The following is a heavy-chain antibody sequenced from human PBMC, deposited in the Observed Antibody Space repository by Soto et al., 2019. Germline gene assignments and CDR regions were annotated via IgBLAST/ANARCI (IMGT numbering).Heavy chain of an antibody. V-gene: IGHV3-30*18. CDR2: ISYDARNQ. CDR1: GFTFSSYG. CDR3: AKGDHYDSSTCAD. J-gene: IGHJ4*02. D-gene: IGHD3-22*01. Sequence: QVQLVESGGGVVQPGRSLRLSCAASGFTFSSYGMHWVRQAPGKGLEWVAVISYDARNQYYADSAKGRVTISRDNSRNILYLQINSLRPEDTAVYYCAKGDHYDSSTCADWGQGTLVTVSS.